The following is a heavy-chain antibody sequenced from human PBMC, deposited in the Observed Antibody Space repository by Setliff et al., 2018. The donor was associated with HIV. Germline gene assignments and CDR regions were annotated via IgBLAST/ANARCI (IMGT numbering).Heavy chain of an antibody. CDR1: GFSLSTSGVG. Sequence: SGPTLVNPTQTLTLTCTFSGFSLSTSGVGVGWIRQPPGKALEWLALIYWDDDKRYSPSLEIRLTITKDTSKNQVVLTMTNMDPVDTATYYCAHISRVAYVNIKYYCDYWGQGTLVTVSS. V-gene: IGHV2-5*02. D-gene: IGHD2-2*01. CDR2: IYWDDDK. CDR3: AHISRVAYVNIKYYCDY. J-gene: IGHJ4*02.